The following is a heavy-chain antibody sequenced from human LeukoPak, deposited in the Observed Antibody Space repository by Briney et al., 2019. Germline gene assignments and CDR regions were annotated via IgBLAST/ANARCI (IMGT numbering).Heavy chain of an antibody. CDR1: GFTFSSYS. V-gene: IGHV3-21*01. CDR2: ISSSSSYI. D-gene: IGHD6-13*01. Sequence: GGSLRLSCVASGFTFSSYSMNWVRQAPGKGLEWVSCISSSSSYIYYADSVKGRFTISRDSAKNSVYLQTNSLRAEDTAVYYCTRAVAAADFSPGYWGQGTLVTVSS. J-gene: IGHJ4*02. CDR3: TRAVAAADFSPGY.